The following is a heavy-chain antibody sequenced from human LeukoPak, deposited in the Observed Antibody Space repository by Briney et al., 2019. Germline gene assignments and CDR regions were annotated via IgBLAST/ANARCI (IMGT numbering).Heavy chain of an antibody. D-gene: IGHD6-6*01. CDR2: IRSKANSYAT. J-gene: IGHJ4*02. CDR1: GFTFSGSA. V-gene: IGHV3-73*01. CDR3: TRLDSSSSY. Sequence: GGSLRLSCAASGFTFSGSAMHWVRQASGKGLEWVGRIRSKANSYATAYAASVKGRFTISRDDSKNTAYLQMNSLKTEDTAVYYCTRLDSSSSYWGQGTLVTVSS.